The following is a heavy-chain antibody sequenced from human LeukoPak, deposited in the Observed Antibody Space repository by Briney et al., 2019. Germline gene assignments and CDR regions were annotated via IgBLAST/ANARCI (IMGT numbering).Heavy chain of an antibody. CDR3: AKDRRSYSYFPDY. CDR1: GSTFSSYA. V-gene: IGHV3-23*01. D-gene: IGHD1-26*01. CDR2: ISGSGGST. J-gene: IGHJ4*02. Sequence: GASLRLSCAASGSTFSSYAMSWVRQAPGKGLEWVSAISGSGGSTYYADSVKGRFTISRDNSKNTLYLQMNSLRAEDTAVYYCAKDRRSYSYFPDYWGQGTLVTVSS.